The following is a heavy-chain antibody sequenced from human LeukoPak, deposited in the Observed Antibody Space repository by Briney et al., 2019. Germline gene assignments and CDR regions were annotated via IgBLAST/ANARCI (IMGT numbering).Heavy chain of an antibody. V-gene: IGHV3-9*01. CDR2: ISWNSGSI. CDR3: AKPLREYYDILAGTVFDY. Sequence: PGRSLRLSCAASGFTFDDYAMHWVRQAPGKGLEWVSGISWNSGSIGYADSVKGRFTISRDNAKNSLYLQMNSLRAEDTALYYCAKPLREYYDILAGTVFDYWGQGTLVTVSS. D-gene: IGHD3-9*01. CDR1: GFTFDDYA. J-gene: IGHJ4*02.